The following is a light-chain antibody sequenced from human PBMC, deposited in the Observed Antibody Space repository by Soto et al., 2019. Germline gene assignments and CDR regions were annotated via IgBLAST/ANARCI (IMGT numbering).Light chain of an antibody. CDR3: QQYHTLPYT. CDR1: QDINNY. Sequence: DIQMTQSPSSLSASVGDRVIIACQASQDINNYLHWYQQKPGKAPKLLIYDASNLETGVPSRFRGSGSGTDFTFTISSLQPEDIATYYCQQYHTLPYTFGQGTKLEIK. CDR2: DAS. V-gene: IGKV1-33*01. J-gene: IGKJ2*01.